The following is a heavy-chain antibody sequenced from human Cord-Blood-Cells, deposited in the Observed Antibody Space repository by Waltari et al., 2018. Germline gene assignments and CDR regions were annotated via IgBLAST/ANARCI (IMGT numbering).Heavy chain of an antibody. V-gene: IGHV4-30-4*08. CDR3: ARDTVVTYYDILTGYDAFDI. J-gene: IGHJ3*02. CDR1: GGSISSGDYY. CDR2: IYYSGST. D-gene: IGHD3-9*01. Sequence: QVQLQESGPGLVKPSQTLSLTCTVSGGSISSGDYYVSWIRELPGNGLEWIGYIYYSGSTYYNPSLKSRVTISVDTSKNQFSLKLSSVTAADTAVYYCARDTVVTYYDILTGYDAFDIWGQGTMVTVSS.